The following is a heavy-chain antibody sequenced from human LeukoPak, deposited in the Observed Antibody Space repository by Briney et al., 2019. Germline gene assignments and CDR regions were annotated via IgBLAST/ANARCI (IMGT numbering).Heavy chain of an antibody. Sequence: PGGSLRLSCAASGFTFSSYAMSWVRQAPGKGLEWVSAISGSGGSTYYSDSVKGRFTISRDNSKNTLYLQMNSLRAEDTAVYYCAKDRYIVVVVAATLFDYWGQGTLVTASS. D-gene: IGHD2-15*01. CDR1: GFTFSSYA. CDR3: AKDRYIVVVVAATLFDY. J-gene: IGHJ4*02. V-gene: IGHV3-23*01. CDR2: ISGSGGST.